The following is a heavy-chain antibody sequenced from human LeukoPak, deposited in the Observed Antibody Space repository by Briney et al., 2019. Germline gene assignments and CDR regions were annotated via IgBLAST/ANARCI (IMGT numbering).Heavy chain of an antibody. Sequence: GGSLRLSCAASGFTFSSYGMHWVRQAPGKGLEWMAFIRYDGSNKYYADTVKGRFTISRDNSKNTLYLQMNSLRAEDTAVYYCAKGYYVWGSYRSTDAFDIWGQGTMVTASS. D-gene: IGHD3-16*02. CDR1: GFTFSSYG. CDR2: IRYDGSNK. CDR3: AKGYYVWGSYRSTDAFDI. J-gene: IGHJ3*02. V-gene: IGHV3-30*02.